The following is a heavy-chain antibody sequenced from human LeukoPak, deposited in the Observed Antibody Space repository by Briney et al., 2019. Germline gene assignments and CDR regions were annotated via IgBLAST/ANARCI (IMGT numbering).Heavy chain of an antibody. CDR2: ISGSGGST. CDR3: AKREPEAIQLWLRDNWFDP. Sequence: GGCLRLSCAASGFTFSSYAISWVRQAPGKGLEWVPAISGSGGSTYYADSVKGRFTISRDNSKNTLYLQMNSLRAEDTAVYYCAKREPEAIQLWLRDNWFDPWGQGTLVTVSS. CDR1: GFTFSSYA. V-gene: IGHV3-23*01. D-gene: IGHD5-18*01. J-gene: IGHJ5*02.